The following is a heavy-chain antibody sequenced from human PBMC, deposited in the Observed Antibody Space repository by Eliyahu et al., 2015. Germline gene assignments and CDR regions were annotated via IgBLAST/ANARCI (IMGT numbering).Heavy chain of an antibody. CDR2: MNRDGGEX. D-gene: IGHD6-13*01. CDR1: GFPFSNYW. V-gene: IGHV3-7*01. Sequence: EVQLVESGGGLVQPGGSLRLSCTASGFPFSNYWMTWVRQAPGKGXXWVANMNRDGGEXYYVDSLKGRFTISRDNAKNSLYLQISSLRAEDTAVYYCARERAALHSGVDYWGQGTLVTVSS. J-gene: IGHJ4*02. CDR3: ARERAALHSGVDY.